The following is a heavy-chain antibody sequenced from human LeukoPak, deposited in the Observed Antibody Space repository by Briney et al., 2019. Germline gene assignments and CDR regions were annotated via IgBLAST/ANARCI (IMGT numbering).Heavy chain of an antibody. CDR2: IRYDGSNK. V-gene: IGHV3-30*02. CDR3: ARGQSGGYVWGSYRSYYFDY. J-gene: IGHJ4*02. CDR1: GFTFSSYG. Sequence: GGSLRLSCAASGFTFSSYGMHWVRQAPGKGLEWVAFIRYDGSNKYYADSVKGRFTISRDNSKNTLYLQMNSLRAEDTAVYYCARGQSGGYVWGSYRSYYFDYWGQGTLVTVSS. D-gene: IGHD3-16*02.